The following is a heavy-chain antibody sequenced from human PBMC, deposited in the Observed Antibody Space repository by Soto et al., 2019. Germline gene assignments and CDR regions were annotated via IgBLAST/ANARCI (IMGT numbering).Heavy chain of an antibody. CDR1: GGTFSSYA. Sequence: QVQLVQSGAEVKKPGSSVKVSCKASGGTFSSYAISWVRQAPGQGLEWMGGIIPIFGTANYAKKFQGRVTITADESTSTAYMELSSMRSEDTAVYYCASDLPRGYLGTRGFDPWGQGTLVTVSS. D-gene: IGHD5-12*01. CDR2: IIPIFGTA. J-gene: IGHJ5*02. CDR3: ASDLPRGYLGTRGFDP. V-gene: IGHV1-69*01.